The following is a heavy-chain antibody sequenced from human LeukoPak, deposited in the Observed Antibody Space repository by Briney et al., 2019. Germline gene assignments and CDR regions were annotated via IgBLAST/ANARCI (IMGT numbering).Heavy chain of an antibody. D-gene: IGHD3-22*01. CDR3: AKDGYYYDSSGSPTYFFDY. Sequence: GGALRLSCAASGFTFSSYAMSWGRQAPGKGLEWVSALSGSGGSTYYADSVKGRFTLSRDNSKNTLYVRMNSLRGEDTAVYYCAKDGYYYDSSGSPTYFFDYWGQGTLVTVSS. J-gene: IGHJ4*02. CDR2: LSGSGGST. V-gene: IGHV3-23*01. CDR1: GFTFSSYA.